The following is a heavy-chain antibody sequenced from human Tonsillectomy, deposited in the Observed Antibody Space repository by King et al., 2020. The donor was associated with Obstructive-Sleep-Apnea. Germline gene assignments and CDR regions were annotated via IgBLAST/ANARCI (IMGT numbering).Heavy chain of an antibody. Sequence: VQLVESGGALVQPGGSLRLSCTASGFTFSGYAMSWVRQAPGKGLHWVSTIRGNTDKTYYADAVKGRFTVSRDNSKHTVYLQMNSLGAEDTAVYYCATRLRTGAYWGQGTLVTVSS. CDR2: IRGNTDKT. D-gene: IGHD1-14*01. V-gene: IGHV3-23*04. CDR3: ATRLRTGAY. J-gene: IGHJ4*02. CDR1: GFTFSGYA.